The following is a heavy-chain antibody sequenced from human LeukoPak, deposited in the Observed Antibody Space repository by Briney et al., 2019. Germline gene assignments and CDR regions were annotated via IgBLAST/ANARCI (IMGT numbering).Heavy chain of an antibody. J-gene: IGHJ3*01. D-gene: IGHD5-24*01. V-gene: IGHV4-59*11. Sequence: PSETLSLTCTVSGGSMSHHWSWIRQSPGKGLEWIVSHTASTNYNPSLKSRVTLSIDTSKSQLSFQLTSVTAADTAVYYCAREKSPERKTWLQLGAFDVWGQGTVVTVSS. CDR2: SHTAST. CDR3: AREKSPERKTWLQLGAFDV. CDR1: GGSMSHH.